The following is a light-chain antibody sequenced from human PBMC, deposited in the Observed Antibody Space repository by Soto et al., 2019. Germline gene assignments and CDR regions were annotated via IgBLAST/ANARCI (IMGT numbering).Light chain of an antibody. CDR1: RIIDTY. CDR2: LAS. CDR3: KHSYNTPIT. Sequence: DIQMTQSPSSLSASVGDRVTITCRASRIIDTYVDWYQQKPGKAPDLLIYLASTLQVGVPSRFSGSGSGTDFTLTISGLQSEDFATYYCKHSYNTPITFGQGTRLEIK. V-gene: IGKV1-39*01. J-gene: IGKJ5*01.